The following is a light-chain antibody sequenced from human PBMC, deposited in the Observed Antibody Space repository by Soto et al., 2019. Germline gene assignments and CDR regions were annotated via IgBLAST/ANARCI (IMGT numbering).Light chain of an antibody. V-gene: IGKV3-20*01. J-gene: IGKJ2*01. Sequence: EIVLTQSPGTLSLSPGERATLSCRASQSVSSSYLAWYQQRRGQAPRLLICGATSRATGIPDRFSGSGSGTDFTLTISRLEPEDFAVYYCQLYGSSSYTFGQGTKLEIK. CDR3: QLYGSSSYT. CDR1: QSVSSSY. CDR2: GAT.